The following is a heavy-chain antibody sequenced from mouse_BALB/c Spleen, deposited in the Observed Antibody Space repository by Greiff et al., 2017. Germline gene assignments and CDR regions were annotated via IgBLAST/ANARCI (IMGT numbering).Heavy chain of an antibody. CDR1: GYSITSDYA. CDR2: ISYSGST. D-gene: IGHD3-2*01. Sequence: EVQLQQSGPGLVKPSQSLSLTCTVTGYSITSDYAWNWIRQFPGNKLEWMGYISYSGSTSYNPSLKSRISITRDTSKNQFFLQLNSVTTEDTATYYCARLDSSGFPAWFAYWGQGTLVTVSA. V-gene: IGHV3-2*02. J-gene: IGHJ3*01. CDR3: ARLDSSGFPAWFAY.